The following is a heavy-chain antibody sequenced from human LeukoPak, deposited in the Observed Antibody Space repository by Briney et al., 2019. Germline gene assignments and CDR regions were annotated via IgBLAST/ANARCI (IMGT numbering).Heavy chain of an antibody. CDR3: ARKRALPPYYYDSSGTFDY. J-gene: IGHJ4*02. CDR1: GGSFSGYY. Sequence: SETLSLTCAVYGGSFSGYYWSWIRQPPGKGLEWIGEINHSGSTNYNPSLKSRVTISVDTSKNQFSLKLSSVTAADTAVYYCARKRALPPYYYDSSGTFDYWGQGTLVTVSS. V-gene: IGHV4-34*01. D-gene: IGHD3-22*01. CDR2: INHSGST.